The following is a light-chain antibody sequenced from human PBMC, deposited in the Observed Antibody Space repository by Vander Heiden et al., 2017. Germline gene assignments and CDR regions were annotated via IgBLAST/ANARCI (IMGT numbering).Light chain of an antibody. Sequence: EFVLPQPPGTLSLSPGERATLSCRASQSVSSSYVAWYQQKPDQAPRLLIYGASSRPTSIADRFSSSGSGTDFTLTISRLDPEDFAVYYCQQYGSSPLTFGEGTKVEIK. V-gene: IGKV3-20*01. CDR1: QSVSSSY. J-gene: IGKJ4*01. CDR2: GAS. CDR3: QQYGSSPLT.